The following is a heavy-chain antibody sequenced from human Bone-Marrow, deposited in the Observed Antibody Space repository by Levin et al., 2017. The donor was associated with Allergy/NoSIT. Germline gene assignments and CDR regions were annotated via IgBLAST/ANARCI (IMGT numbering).Heavy chain of an antibody. J-gene: IGHJ5*02. CDR2: INTDNDT. V-gene: IGHV3-13*04. CDR1: GLTFSAYD. CDR3: ARSFGFGSLA. Sequence: GESLKISCVASGLTFSAYDMHWVRQTPGQGLEWVSGINTDNDTYYPASVKGRFTISRENAKNAFYLQMNSLRPEDTAVYYCARSFGFGSLAWGQGTLVTVSS. D-gene: IGHD3-10*01.